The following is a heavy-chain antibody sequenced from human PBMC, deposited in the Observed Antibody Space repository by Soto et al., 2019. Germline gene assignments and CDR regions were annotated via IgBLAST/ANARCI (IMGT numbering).Heavy chain of an antibody. V-gene: IGHV1-69*13. Sequence: SVKVSCKASGGTFRSFTFTWVRQAPGQGLEWMGGIIPIFETANYAQKFQDRVTITADESTSTVYMELSSLRSADTAVYYCATKGVSGWFFDYWGQGTVVTVSS. CDR1: GGTFRSFT. CDR3: ATKGVSGWFFDY. CDR2: IIPIFETA. J-gene: IGHJ4*02. D-gene: IGHD6-19*01.